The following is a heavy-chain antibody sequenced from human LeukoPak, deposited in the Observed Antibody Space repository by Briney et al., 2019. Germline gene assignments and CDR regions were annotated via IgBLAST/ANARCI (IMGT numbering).Heavy chain of an antibody. CDR2: INPNRGVT. CDR1: GYTFTGYY. D-gene: IGHD3-3*01. CDR3: ARLSLKVLEWSPTKGKETHYFDY. J-gene: IGHJ4*02. Sequence: ASVKVSCKASGYTFTGYYMHWVRQAPGQGLEWMGWINPNRGVTNYAEKFQGRVTMTSDTSIRTAYMELSGLRCDDTAVYYCARLSLKVLEWSPTKGKETHYFDYWGQGTLVTVSS. V-gene: IGHV1-2*02.